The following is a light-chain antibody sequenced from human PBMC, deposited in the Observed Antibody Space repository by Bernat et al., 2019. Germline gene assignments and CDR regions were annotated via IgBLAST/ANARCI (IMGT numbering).Light chain of an antibody. CDR1: QSVGSN. CDR2: GVS. J-gene: IGKJ4*01. CDR3: QQYHNFLT. V-gene: IGKV3-15*01. Sequence: EIVLTQSPATLSLSPGERATLSCRAGQSVGSNLAWYQQKPGQAPRLLIYGVSIRATGIPARFSGSGSGTEFTLTISSLQSEDFAVYFCQQYHNFLTFGGGTKVEIK.